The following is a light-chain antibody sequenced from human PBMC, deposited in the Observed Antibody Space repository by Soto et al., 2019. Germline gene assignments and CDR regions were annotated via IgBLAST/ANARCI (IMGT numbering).Light chain of an antibody. CDR2: GAS. CDR1: QIVSSSY. V-gene: IGKV3-20*01. Sequence: EVVLTQSPATLSLSPGERATLSCRASQIVSSSYLAWYQQKPGQAPRLLIYGASSRATGIPDRFSGSGSGTDFTLTISRLEPEDFAVYYCQQYGSSSLTFGGGTKVDIK. CDR3: QQYGSSSLT. J-gene: IGKJ4*01.